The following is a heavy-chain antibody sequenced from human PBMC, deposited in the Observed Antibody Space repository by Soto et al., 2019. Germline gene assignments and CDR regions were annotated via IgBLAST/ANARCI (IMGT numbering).Heavy chain of an antibody. CDR3: ARVSYLVDP. CDR2: INHSGST. Sequence: SETLSLTCAVYGGSFSGYYWSWIRQPPGKGLEWIGEINHSGSTNYNPSLKSRVTISVDTSKNQFSLKLSSVTAADTAVYYCARVSYLVDPWGQGTLVTVSS. J-gene: IGHJ5*02. CDR1: GGSFSGYY. D-gene: IGHD6-6*01. V-gene: IGHV4-34*01.